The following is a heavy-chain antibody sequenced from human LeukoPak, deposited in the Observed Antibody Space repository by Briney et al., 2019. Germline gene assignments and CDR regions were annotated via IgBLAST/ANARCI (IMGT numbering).Heavy chain of an antibody. CDR3: ASGGERWLQFLPSDY. D-gene: IGHD5-24*01. CDR1: GFTFSDYY. V-gene: IGHV3-11*01. J-gene: IGHJ4*02. Sequence: GGSLRLSRAASGFTFSDYYMSWIRQAPGKGLEWVSYISSSGSTIYYADSVKGRFTISRDNAKNSLYLQMNSLRAEDTAVYYCASGGERWLQFLPSDYWGQGTLVTVSS. CDR2: ISSSGSTI.